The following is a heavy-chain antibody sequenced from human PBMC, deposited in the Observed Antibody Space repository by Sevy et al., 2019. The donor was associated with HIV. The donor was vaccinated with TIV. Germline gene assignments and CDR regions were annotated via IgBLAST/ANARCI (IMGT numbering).Heavy chain of an antibody. CDR2: ISWNSGSI. J-gene: IGHJ6*02. V-gene: IGHV3-9*01. CDR3: AKDPVNRNYAYYYYGMDV. Sequence: GGSLRLSCAASGFTFDDYAMHWVRQAPGKGLEWVSGISWNSGSIGYVDSVKGRFTISRDNAKNSLYLQMNSLRAEDTALYYCAKDPVNRNYAYYYYGMDVWGQGTTVTVSS. D-gene: IGHD4-4*01. CDR1: GFTFDDYA.